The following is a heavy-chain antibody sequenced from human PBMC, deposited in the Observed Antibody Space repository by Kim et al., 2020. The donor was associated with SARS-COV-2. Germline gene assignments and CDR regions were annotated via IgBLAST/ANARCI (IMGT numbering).Heavy chain of an antibody. Sequence: GESLKISCKGSGYRFTKYWIGWVRQMPGKGLEWVGIIYPDDSDTRYSPSFQGQVTISADRFINTAYLQWTSLKASDTAIYYCAKTYCSGGDCYYVWFDHWGQGTLVTVSS. J-gene: IGHJ5*02. D-gene: IGHD2-15*01. CDR1: GYRFTKYW. V-gene: IGHV5-51*01. CDR2: IYPDDSDT. CDR3: AKTYCSGGDCYYVWFDH.